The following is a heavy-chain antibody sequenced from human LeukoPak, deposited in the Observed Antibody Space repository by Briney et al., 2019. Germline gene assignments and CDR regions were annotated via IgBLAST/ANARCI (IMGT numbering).Heavy chain of an antibody. J-gene: IGHJ4*02. CDR2: INHSGST. V-gene: IGHV4-34*01. Sequence: ASETLSLTCAVYGGSFSRYYWSWIRQPPGKGLEWIGEINHSGSTNYNPSLKSRVTISVDTSKNQFSLKLSSVTAADTAVYYCARHAGLLWFGELSRAPYFDYWGQGTLVTVSS. CDR3: ARHAGLLWFGELSRAPYFDY. CDR1: GGSFSRYY. D-gene: IGHD3-10*01.